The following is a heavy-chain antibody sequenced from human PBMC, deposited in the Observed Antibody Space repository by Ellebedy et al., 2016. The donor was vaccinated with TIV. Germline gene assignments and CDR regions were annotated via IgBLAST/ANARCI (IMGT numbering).Heavy chain of an antibody. CDR2: IWYDGSYK. CDR3: ARGYQFRNWLDP. J-gene: IGHJ5*02. D-gene: IGHD2-2*01. Sequence: GESLKISXAASGFTFSSYGIHWVRQAPGKGLEWVAVIWYDGSYKYYGDSVKGRFTISRDNSKNTLYLQMNSLRVDDTAVYYCARGYQFRNWLDPWGQGTLVTVSS. CDR1: GFTFSSYG. V-gene: IGHV3-33*01.